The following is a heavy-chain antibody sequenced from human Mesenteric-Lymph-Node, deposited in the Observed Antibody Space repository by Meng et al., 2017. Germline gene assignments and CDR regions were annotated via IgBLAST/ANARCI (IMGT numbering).Heavy chain of an antibody. V-gene: IGHV3-53*05. Sequence: GGSLRLSCAASGFTFRTYEMSWVRQAPGKGLEWVSILYSGDTTYYADSVKGRFTISRDNSKNTLYLQMNSLRVEDTAVYYCARDHGRSLIYRLGQGTLVTVSS. CDR3: ARDHGRSLIYR. J-gene: IGHJ5*02. CDR2: LYSGDTT. CDR1: GFTFRTYE. D-gene: IGHD3/OR15-3a*01.